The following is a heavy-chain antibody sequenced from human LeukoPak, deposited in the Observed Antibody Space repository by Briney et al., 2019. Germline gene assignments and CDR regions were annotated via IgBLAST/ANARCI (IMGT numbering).Heavy chain of an antibody. CDR2: IKQNGSET. CDR1: GFTFSGYW. V-gene: IGHV3-7*01. J-gene: IGHJ4*02. D-gene: IGHD5-18*01. Sequence: GGSLRLSCAASGFTFSGYWMSWVRQAPGKGLEWVANIKQNGSETFYANSVRGRFTISRDNAKNSQYLQMNSLRVEDTAVYYCARWANSIDYWGQGALVTVSS. CDR3: ARWANSIDY.